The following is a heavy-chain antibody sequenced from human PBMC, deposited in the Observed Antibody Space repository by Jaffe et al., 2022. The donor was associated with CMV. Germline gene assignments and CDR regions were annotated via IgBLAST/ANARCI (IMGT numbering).Heavy chain of an antibody. Sequence: EVQLVESGGGLVQPGGSLRLSCAASGFTFSSYAMSWVRQAPGKGLEWVSAISGSGGSTYYADSVKGRFTISRDNSKNTLYLQMNSLRAEDTAVYYCAKDFTIVGATRGNYFDYWGQGTLVTVSS. V-gene: IGHV3-23*04. CDR1: GFTFSSYA. J-gene: IGHJ4*02. CDR3: AKDFTIVGATRGNYFDY. CDR2: ISGSGGST. D-gene: IGHD1-26*01.